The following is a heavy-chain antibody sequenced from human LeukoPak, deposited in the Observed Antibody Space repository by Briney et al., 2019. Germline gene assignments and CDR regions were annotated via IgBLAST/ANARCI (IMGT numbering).Heavy chain of an antibody. CDR2: IWYDGSNQ. CDR3: ARSQRGARKGNDAFDV. D-gene: IGHD3-16*01. V-gene: IGHV3-33*01. J-gene: IGHJ3*01. CDR1: EFTFSSYG. Sequence: PGRSLRLSCVSSEFTFSSYGMHWVRQGPGKGLEWVAVIWYDGSNQYYVDSVKGRFTISRDNSKNTLYLQMNSLRVEDTAVYYCARSQRGARKGNDAFDVWGQGTLVTVSS.